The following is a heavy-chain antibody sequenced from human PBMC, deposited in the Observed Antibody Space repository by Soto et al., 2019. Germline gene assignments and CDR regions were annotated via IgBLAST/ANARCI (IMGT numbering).Heavy chain of an antibody. CDR3: ARVRAYDSSGYPLFDY. J-gene: IGHJ4*02. CDR2: IYYSGST. Sequence: SETQSLTCTVSGGSISSYYWSWIRQPPGKGLEWIGYIYYSGSTNYNPSLKSRVTISVDTSKNQFSLKLSSVTAADTAVYYCARVRAYDSSGYPLFDYWGQGTLVTVSS. V-gene: IGHV4-59*01. D-gene: IGHD3-22*01. CDR1: GGSISSYY.